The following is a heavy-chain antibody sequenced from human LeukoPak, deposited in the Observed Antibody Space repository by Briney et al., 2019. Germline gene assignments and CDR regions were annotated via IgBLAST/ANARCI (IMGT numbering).Heavy chain of an antibody. J-gene: IGHJ4*02. V-gene: IGHV1-18*01. Sequence: GASVKVSCKASGYTFTSYGISWVRQAPGQGLEWMAWINVYDGDTYYAQMFQGRVTMTTDTSTSTAYMELRSLRADDTAVYYCARDGGYGSGSYYNVGVDYWGQGTLVTVSS. CDR3: ARDGGYGSGSYYNVGVDY. CDR1: GYTFTSYG. D-gene: IGHD3-10*01. CDR2: INVYDGDT.